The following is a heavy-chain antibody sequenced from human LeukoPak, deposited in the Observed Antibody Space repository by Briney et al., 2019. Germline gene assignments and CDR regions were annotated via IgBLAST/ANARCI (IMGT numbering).Heavy chain of an antibody. D-gene: IGHD3-22*01. CDR2: ISASGGST. CDR1: GFTFSSYD. Sequence: GGSLRLSCTASGFTFSSYDMSWVRQAPGKGLEWVSAISASGGSTNYAGSVKGRFTISRDNSKNTLYLQVNSLRAEDTAVYYRAKDRSGYYSDFDYWGQGTLVTVSS. V-gene: IGHV3-23*01. J-gene: IGHJ4*02. CDR3: AKDRSGYYSDFDY.